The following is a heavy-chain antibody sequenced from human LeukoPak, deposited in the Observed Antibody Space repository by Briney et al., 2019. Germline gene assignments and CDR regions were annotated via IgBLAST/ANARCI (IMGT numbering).Heavy chain of an antibody. V-gene: IGHV3-48*01. Sequence: GGSLRLSCAASGFTFSTYSMNWVRQAPGKGLEWVSYISSSSSTIYYADSVKGRFTISRDNSKNTLYLQMNSLRAEDTAVYYCAGLPAYYYDTSGFYFDYWGQGTLVTVSS. CDR3: AGLPAYYYDTSGFYFDY. CDR1: GFTFSTYS. D-gene: IGHD3-22*01. CDR2: ISSSSSTI. J-gene: IGHJ4*02.